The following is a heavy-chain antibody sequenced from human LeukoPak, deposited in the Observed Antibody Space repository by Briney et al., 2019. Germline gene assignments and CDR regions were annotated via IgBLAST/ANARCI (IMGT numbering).Heavy chain of an antibody. J-gene: IGHJ4*02. CDR2: ISGSGGST. D-gene: IGHD2-21*02. CDR1: GFTFSSYA. CDR3: AKARHIVVVTAIPFDY. Sequence: GRSLRLSCAASGFTFSSYAMSWVRQAPGKGLEWVSAISGSGGSTYYADSVKGRFTISRDNSKNTLYLQVNSLRAEDTAVYCCAKARHIVVVTAIPFDYWGQGTLVTVSS. V-gene: IGHV3-23*01.